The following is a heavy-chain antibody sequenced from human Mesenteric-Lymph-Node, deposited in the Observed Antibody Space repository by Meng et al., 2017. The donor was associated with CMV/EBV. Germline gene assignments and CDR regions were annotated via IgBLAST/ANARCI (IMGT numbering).Heavy chain of an antibody. CDR1: GFMFSTYS. D-gene: IGHD1/OR15-1a*01. CDR2: ITTTSSFI. V-gene: IGHV3-21*01. Sequence: GGSLRLSCAASGFMFSTYSMTWVRQAPGKGLEWVSSITTTSSFISYADSVKGRFTISTDNAKNSLYLEMNSLRANDTGAYYCARDSKWEQPVYWGQGTVVTVSS. J-gene: IGHJ4*02. CDR3: ARDSKWEQPVY.